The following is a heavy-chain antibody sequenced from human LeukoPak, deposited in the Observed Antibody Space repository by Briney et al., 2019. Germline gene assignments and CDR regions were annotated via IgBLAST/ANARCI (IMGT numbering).Heavy chain of an antibody. J-gene: IGHJ4*02. CDR2: VYHSGNT. CDR1: GDSISNSNSY. Sequence: SETLSLTCTVSGDSISNSNSYWDWIRQSPGKGLEWIGSVYHSGNTYYTPSLRSRATISVDTSKNQFSLRLRSVTAADTAVYYCARQTFGVLYFDSWGQGTLVAVST. CDR3: ARQTFGVLYFDS. V-gene: IGHV4-39*01. D-gene: IGHD3-10*01.